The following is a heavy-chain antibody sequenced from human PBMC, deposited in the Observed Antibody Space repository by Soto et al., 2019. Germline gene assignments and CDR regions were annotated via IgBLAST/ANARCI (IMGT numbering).Heavy chain of an antibody. V-gene: IGHV4-61*01. Sequence: PSETLSLTCTVSGGSVSSGSYYWSWIRQPPGKGLEWIGYIYYSGSTNYNPSLKSRLTISLDTSKNKFSLKLDSVTAADTAVYYCARMFLAPIRGSDYWGQGTLVTVSS. CDR1: GGSVSSGSYY. J-gene: IGHJ4*02. CDR3: ARMFLAPIRGSDY. D-gene: IGHD3-10*01. CDR2: IYYSGST.